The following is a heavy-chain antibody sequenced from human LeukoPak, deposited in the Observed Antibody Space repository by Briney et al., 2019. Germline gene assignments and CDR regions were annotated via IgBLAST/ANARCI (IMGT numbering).Heavy chain of an antibody. V-gene: IGHV1-18*01. CDR3: ARDHPLRYFDWLGGKGENFDY. J-gene: IGHJ4*02. Sequence: ASVKVSCKASGYTFTSYGISWVRQAPGQGREGRGWISAYNGNTNYEKKHQGRGTMPTDTSTSTAYMELRSLRSDDTAVYYCARDHPLRYFDWLGGKGENFDYWGQGTLVTVSS. D-gene: IGHD3-9*01. CDR2: ISAYNGNT. CDR1: GYTFTSYG.